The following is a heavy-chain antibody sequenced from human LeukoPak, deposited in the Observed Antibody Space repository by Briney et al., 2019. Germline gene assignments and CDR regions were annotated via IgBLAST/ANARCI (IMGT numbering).Heavy chain of an antibody. D-gene: IGHD2-15*01. CDR2: IYHTAST. J-gene: IGHJ4*02. CDR3: ARPYCSAGNCYSNFDS. V-gene: IGHV4-4*02. CDR1: GGSISSSNW. Sequence: SETLSLTCAVSGGSISSSNWWSWVRQSPGKGLEWIGEIYHTASTNYNPSLKSRVTISVDKSKNQFSLNLRSVTAADTAVYYCARPYCSAGNCYSNFDSWGQGTLVTVSS.